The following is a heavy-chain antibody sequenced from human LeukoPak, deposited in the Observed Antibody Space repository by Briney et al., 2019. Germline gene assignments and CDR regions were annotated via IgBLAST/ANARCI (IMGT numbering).Heavy chain of an antibody. Sequence: GSLRLSCAASGFTFSSYAIHWVRQAPGKGLEWVAVISYDGSNKYYADSVKGRFTISRDNAKNSLYLQMNSLRAEDTALYYCARGGHSGYAWEEGYYFDYWGQGTLVTVSS. V-gene: IGHV3-30*04. CDR3: ARGGHSGYAWEEGYYFDY. CDR1: GFTFSSYA. J-gene: IGHJ4*02. CDR2: ISYDGSNK. D-gene: IGHD5-12*01.